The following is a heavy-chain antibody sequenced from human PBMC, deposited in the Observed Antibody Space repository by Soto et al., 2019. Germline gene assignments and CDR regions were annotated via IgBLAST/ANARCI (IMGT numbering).Heavy chain of an antibody. D-gene: IGHD1-1*01. CDR1: GYTFTSYG. V-gene: IGHV1-18*01. CDR2: ISAYNGNT. Sequence: QVQLVQSGAEVKKPGASVKVSCKASGYTFTSYGISWVRQAPGQGLEWMGWISAYNGNTNYAQKLQGRVTMTTDTTTSTAYMELRSLRSDDTAVYSCARDLNVEPPRNNWFDPWGQGTLVTVSS. J-gene: IGHJ5*02. CDR3: ARDLNVEPPRNNWFDP.